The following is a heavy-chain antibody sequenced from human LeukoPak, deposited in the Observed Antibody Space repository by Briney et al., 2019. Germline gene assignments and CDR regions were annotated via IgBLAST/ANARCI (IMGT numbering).Heavy chain of an antibody. J-gene: IGHJ3*02. CDR3: ARVQPSYYYDSSGYPDAFDI. CDR1: GFTFDDYA. D-gene: IGHD3-22*01. V-gene: IGHV3-9*01. CDR2: ISWNSGSI. Sequence: GRSLRLSCAASGFTFDDYAMHWVRQAPGKGLEWVSGISWNSGSIGYADSVKGRFTISRDNAKNSLYLQMNSLRAEDTAVYYCARVQPSYYYDSSGYPDAFDIWGQGTMVTVSS.